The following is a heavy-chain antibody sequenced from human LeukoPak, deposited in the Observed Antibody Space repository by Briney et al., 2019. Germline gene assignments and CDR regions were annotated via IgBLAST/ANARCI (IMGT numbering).Heavy chain of an antibody. CDR3: AKEGGSGTGVDY. V-gene: IGHV3-23*01. Sequence: QSGGSLRLSCAASGFTFRSYAMSWVRQAPGKGLEWVSSISGSDGSTYYADSVKGRFTISRDNSKNTLYLQMNSLRAEDTAVYYCAKEGGSGTGVDYWGQGTLVTVSS. D-gene: IGHD3-10*01. J-gene: IGHJ4*02. CDR1: GFTFRSYA. CDR2: ISGSDGST.